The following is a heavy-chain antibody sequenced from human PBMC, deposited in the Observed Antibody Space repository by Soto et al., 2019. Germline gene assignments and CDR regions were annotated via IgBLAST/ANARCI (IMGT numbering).Heavy chain of an antibody. CDR1: GFTFSSYS. CDR2: ISSSSYI. D-gene: IGHD1-26*01. CDR3: ARETSGSYYFDY. Sequence: GGSLRLSCAASGFTFSSYSMNWVRQAPGKGLEWVSSISSSSYIYYADSVKGRFTISRDNAKNSLYLQMNSLRAEDTAVYYCARETSGSYYFDYWGQGTLVTVS. J-gene: IGHJ4*02. V-gene: IGHV3-21*01.